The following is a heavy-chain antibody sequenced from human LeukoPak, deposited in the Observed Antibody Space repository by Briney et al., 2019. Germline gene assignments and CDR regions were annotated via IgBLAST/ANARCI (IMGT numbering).Heavy chain of an antibody. Sequence: EASVKVSCKSSGYTFTSYYMYWVRQAPGQGLEWMGIINPSGGSTSYAQKFQGRVTMTRDTSTSTVYMELSSLRSEDTAVYYCAKSGYSSGWFRAFDIWGQGTLVTVSS. CDR2: INPSGGST. J-gene: IGHJ3*02. CDR3: AKSGYSSGWFRAFDI. CDR1: GYTFTSYY. D-gene: IGHD6-19*01. V-gene: IGHV1-46*01.